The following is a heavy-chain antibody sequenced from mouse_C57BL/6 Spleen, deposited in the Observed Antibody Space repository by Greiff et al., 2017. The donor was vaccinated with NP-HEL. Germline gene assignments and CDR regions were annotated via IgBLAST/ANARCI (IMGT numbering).Heavy chain of an antibody. J-gene: IGHJ2*01. Sequence: EVQVVESGGGLVQPGGSLKLSCAASGFTFSDYYMYWVRQTPEKRLEWVAYISNGGGSTYYPDTVKGRFTISRDNAKNTLYLQMSRLKSEDTAMYYCARGELGRFDYWGQGTTLTVSS. D-gene: IGHD4-1*01. CDR2: ISNGGGST. CDR1: GFTFSDYY. V-gene: IGHV5-12*01. CDR3: ARGELGRFDY.